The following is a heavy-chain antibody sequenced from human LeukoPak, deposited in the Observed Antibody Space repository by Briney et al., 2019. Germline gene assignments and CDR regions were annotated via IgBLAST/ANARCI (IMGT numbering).Heavy chain of an antibody. CDR1: RFTFSSYA. D-gene: IGHD6-6*01. Sequence: GGSLRLSCAASRFTFSSYAMSWVRQAPGKGLEWVSAISGSGGSTYYADSVKGRFTISRDNSKNTLYPQMNSLRAEDTAVYYCAKFLRSSLSFDYWGQGTLVTVSS. CDR3: AKFLRSSLSFDY. V-gene: IGHV3-23*01. J-gene: IGHJ4*02. CDR2: ISGSGGST.